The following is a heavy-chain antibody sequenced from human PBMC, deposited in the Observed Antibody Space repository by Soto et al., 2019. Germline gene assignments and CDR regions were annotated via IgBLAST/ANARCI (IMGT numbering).Heavy chain of an antibody. CDR3: ARDSSSSDYYYYGMDV. CDR1: GFTFSSYS. V-gene: IGHV3-21*01. CDR2: ISSSSSYI. D-gene: IGHD6-13*01. J-gene: IGHJ6*02. Sequence: EVQLVESGGGLVKPGGSLRLSCAASGFTFSSYSMNWVRQAPGKGLEWVSSISSSSSYIYYADSVKGRFTISRDNAKNSLYLQMNSLRADDTAVYYCARDSSSSDYYYYGMDVWGQGTTVTVSS.